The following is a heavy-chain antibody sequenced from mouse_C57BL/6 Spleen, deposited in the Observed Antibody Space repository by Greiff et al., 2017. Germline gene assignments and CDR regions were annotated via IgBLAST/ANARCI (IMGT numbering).Heavy chain of an antibody. CDR3: ALQHLYAMDY. D-gene: IGHD2-10*01. CDR2: IDPSDSET. CDR1: GYTFTSYW. V-gene: IGHV1-52*01. J-gene: IGHJ4*01. Sequence: QVQLQQPGAELVRPGSSVKLSCKASGYTFTSYWMHWVKQRPIQGLEWIGNIDPSDSETNYNQKFKDKATLAVDTSSSTAYMQISSLTSEDSAVYYCALQHLYAMDYWGQGTSVTVSS.